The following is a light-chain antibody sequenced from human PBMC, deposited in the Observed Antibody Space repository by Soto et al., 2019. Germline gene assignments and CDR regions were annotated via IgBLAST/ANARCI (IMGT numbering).Light chain of an antibody. J-gene: IGLJ2*01. V-gene: IGLV1-51*01. CDR3: GTWDSSLSAGV. Sequence: QSVLTQPPSVSAAPGQTVTISCSGSSSNIGNNYVSWYQQVPGTAPKLLIYDNDKRPSGIPDRFSGSKSGTSATLGITGLQTGDEADYYCGTWDSSLSAGVFGEGTKLTVL. CDR2: DND. CDR1: SSNIGNNY.